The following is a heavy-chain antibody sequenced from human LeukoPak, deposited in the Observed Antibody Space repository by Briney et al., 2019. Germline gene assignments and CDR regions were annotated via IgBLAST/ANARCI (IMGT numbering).Heavy chain of an antibody. CDR3: ARDCETHCGRDPPDY. J-gene: IGHJ4*02. Sequence: GGSLRLSCAASGFTFSRYWMSWVRQAPGKGLEWVANINQDGSEKYYVDSVKGRFTIYRDDAKSSVYLQMTSLRAEDTAVYYCARDCETHCGRDPPDYWGQGTLVTVSS. CDR1: GFTFSRYW. D-gene: IGHD2-21*02. V-gene: IGHV3-7*01. CDR2: INQDGSEK.